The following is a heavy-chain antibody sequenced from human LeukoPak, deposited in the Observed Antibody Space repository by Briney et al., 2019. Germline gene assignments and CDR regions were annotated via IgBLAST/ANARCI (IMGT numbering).Heavy chain of an antibody. D-gene: IGHD6-6*01. CDR3: ARGSEYSSSHFDY. Sequence: ASVKVSCKASGYTFTGYYLHWVRQAPGQGLEWMGWINPNSGGTSFAQKFQGRVTMTRDTSISTAYMELSSLRSEDTAVYYCARGSEYSSSHFDYWGQGTLVTVSS. J-gene: IGHJ4*02. CDR2: INPNSGGT. CDR1: GYTFTGYY. V-gene: IGHV1-2*02.